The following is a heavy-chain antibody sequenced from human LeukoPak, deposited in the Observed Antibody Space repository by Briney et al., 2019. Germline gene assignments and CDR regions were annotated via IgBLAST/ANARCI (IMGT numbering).Heavy chain of an antibody. J-gene: IGHJ3*02. CDR2: INVGNGNT. Sequence: GASVKVSCKASGYTFTSYVMYWVRQAPGQRLEWMGWINVGNGNTEYSQKFQGRLTIIRDTSASTGYMELSSLRSEDTAVYYCARDRSVVTAIRDAFDIWGQGTMVTVSS. CDR3: ARDRSVVTAIRDAFDI. CDR1: GYTFTSYV. D-gene: IGHD2-21*02. V-gene: IGHV1-3*01.